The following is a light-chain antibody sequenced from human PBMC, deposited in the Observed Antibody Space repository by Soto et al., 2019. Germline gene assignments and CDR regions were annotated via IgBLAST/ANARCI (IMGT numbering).Light chain of an antibody. V-gene: IGKV3-20*01. CDR1: QGTSRY. CDR2: GAS. J-gene: IGKJ5*01. CDR3: QQYRTSSIS. Sequence: ENVLTQSPGTLSLSPGERATLSCRASQGTSRYLSCSQQRPGQAPRLLIYGASSRATGIPDGFSGSGSWPDFTLTISRLEPEDFAVYYCQQYRTSSISFGQGTRLQ.